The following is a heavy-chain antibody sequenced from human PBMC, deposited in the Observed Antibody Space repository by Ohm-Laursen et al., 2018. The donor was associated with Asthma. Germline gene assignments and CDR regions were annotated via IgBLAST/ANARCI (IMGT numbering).Heavy chain of an antibody. V-gene: IGHV3-21*01. CDR1: GFTLSSSW. Sequence: SLRLSCAASGFTLSSSWMHWVRQIPGKGLEWVASISTASSFIYYADSVRGRFTTSRDNARNSVYLQMNSLRAEDTALYYCARIGPEWELPGREYSLHHWGEGTLVTVSS. J-gene: IGHJ1*01. CDR3: ARIGPEWELPGREYSLHH. CDR2: ISTASSFI. D-gene: IGHD1-26*01.